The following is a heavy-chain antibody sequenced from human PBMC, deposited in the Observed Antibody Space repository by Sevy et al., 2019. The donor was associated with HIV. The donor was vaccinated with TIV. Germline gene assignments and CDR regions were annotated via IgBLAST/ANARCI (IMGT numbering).Heavy chain of an antibody. D-gene: IGHD3-16*01. J-gene: IGHJ4*02. CDR2: IYHTGST. CDR1: GYSISSGYY. V-gene: IGHV4-38-2*01. CDR3: ARRTPSWGFDY. Sequence: SETLSLTCAVSGYSISSGYYWGWIRQPPGKGLEWIGSIYHTGSTYYNPSLKSRVTISVDTSRSPFSLKLRSVTAADTALYYCARRTPSWGFDYWGQGTLVTVSS.